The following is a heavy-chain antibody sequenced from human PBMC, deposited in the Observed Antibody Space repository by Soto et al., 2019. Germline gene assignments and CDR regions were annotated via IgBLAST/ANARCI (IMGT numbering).Heavy chain of an antibody. CDR2: IYYGGTT. D-gene: IGHD1-26*01. V-gene: IGHV4-39*01. J-gene: IGHJ6*02. Sequence: SETLSLTCAVSGGSISSGGYSWSWIRQPPGKRLEWIGCIYYGGTTYYNPSLKSRVTISVDTSKNQFSLKLSSVTAADTAVYYCARTYRGDYYGMDVWGQGTTVTVSS. CDR3: ARTYRGDYYGMDV. CDR1: GGSISSGGYS.